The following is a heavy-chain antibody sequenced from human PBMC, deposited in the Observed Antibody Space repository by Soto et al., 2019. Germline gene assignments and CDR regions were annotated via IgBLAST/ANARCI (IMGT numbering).Heavy chain of an antibody. J-gene: IGHJ4*02. Sequence: QVQLVQSGAEVKKPGASVKVSCKASGYTFTGYYMHWVRQAPGQGLEWMGWINPNSGGTNYAQKFQGRVTMTRDTSISTAYMELSRLRSDDTAVYYCAGFDWGCGGDCSPDYWGQGTLVTVSS. D-gene: IGHD2-21*02. V-gene: IGHV1-2*02. CDR1: GYTFTGYY. CDR2: INPNSGGT. CDR3: AGFDWGCGGDCSPDY.